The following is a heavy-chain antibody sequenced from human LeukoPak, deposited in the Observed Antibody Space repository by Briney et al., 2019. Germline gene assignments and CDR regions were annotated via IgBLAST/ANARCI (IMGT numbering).Heavy chain of an antibody. CDR3: ARDSTTTEHWYFDL. CDR2: IFYSGST. V-gene: IGHV4-59*02. J-gene: IGHJ2*01. CDR1: GGSVSGYY. D-gene: IGHD4-17*01. Sequence: PSETLSLTCTVSGGSVSGYYWSWIRQPPGKGLEWIGYIFYSGSTYYNPSLKSRVTISVDTSKNQFSLKLSSVTAADTAVYYCARDSTTTEHWYFDLWGRGTLVTVSS.